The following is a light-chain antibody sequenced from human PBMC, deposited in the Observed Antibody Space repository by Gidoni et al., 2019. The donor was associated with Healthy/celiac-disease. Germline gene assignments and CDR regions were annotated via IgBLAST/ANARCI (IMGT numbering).Light chain of an antibody. Sequence: EIVMAQSPATQSVSPGDSATLSCRASQSVSSNLAWYQQTPRQAPRPLIYGASTRATGIPARFSGRGSGTEFPLTISSLQSEDFAVYYYQQYNNWPITFGQGTRLEIK. J-gene: IGKJ5*01. CDR2: GAS. V-gene: IGKV3-15*01. CDR3: QQYNNWPIT. CDR1: QSVSSN.